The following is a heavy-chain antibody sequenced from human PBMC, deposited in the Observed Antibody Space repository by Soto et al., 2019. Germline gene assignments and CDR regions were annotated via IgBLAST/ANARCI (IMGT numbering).Heavy chain of an antibody. J-gene: IGHJ6*02. V-gene: IGHV4-39*01. Sequence: TSETLSLTCTGSGGSISSSSYYWGWIRQPPGKGLEWIGSIYYSGSTYYNPSLKSRVTISVDTSKNQFSLKLSSVTAADTAVYYCARHVGNYYGMDVWGQGTTVT. CDR1: GGSISSSSYY. CDR3: ARHVGNYYGMDV. CDR2: IYYSGST. D-gene: IGHD1-26*01.